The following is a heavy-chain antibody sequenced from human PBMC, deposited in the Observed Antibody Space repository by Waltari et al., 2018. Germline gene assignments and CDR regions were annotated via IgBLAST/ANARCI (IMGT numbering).Heavy chain of an antibody. J-gene: IGHJ6*03. CDR1: GDTFTDYY. CDR3: GTYSSDYLSYYFMDV. CDR2: FDPEDGET. D-gene: IGHD3-22*01. V-gene: IGHV1-69-2*01. Sequence: EVQLVQSGAEVKKPGATVKISCKVSGDTFTDYYIHWVQQAPGKGPEWMGLFDPEDGETIHEEKVQDRVTLTADTSTATAYMELSSLRSEDTAVYYCGTYSSDYLSYYFMDVWGKGTTVTVSS.